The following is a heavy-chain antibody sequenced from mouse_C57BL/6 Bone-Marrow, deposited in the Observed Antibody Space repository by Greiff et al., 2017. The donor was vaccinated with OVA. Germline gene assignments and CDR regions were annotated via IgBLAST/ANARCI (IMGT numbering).Heavy chain of an antibody. CDR3: ARPIYDGTWRGFAY. J-gene: IGHJ3*01. CDR2: IDPSDSYT. V-gene: IGHV1-59*01. CDR1: GYTFTSYW. D-gene: IGHD2-3*01. Sequence: QVHVKQPGAELVRPGTSVKLSCKASGYTFTSYWMHWVKQRPGQGLEWIGVIDPSDSYTNYNQKFKGKATLTVDTSSSTAYMQLSSLTSEDSAVYYCARPIYDGTWRGFAYWGQGTLVTVSA.